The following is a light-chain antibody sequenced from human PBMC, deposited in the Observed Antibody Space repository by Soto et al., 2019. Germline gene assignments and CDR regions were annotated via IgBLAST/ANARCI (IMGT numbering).Light chain of an antibody. CDR2: GAS. CDR3: QHYNNWLGT. V-gene: IGKV3-15*01. CDR1: QSVISS. J-gene: IGKJ4*01. Sequence: EIVVTQSPALLSVSPGERVTLSCRASQSVISSIAWYQQKLGQAPRLLIYGASTRATGIPARFSGSGSGTEFFLTISCLQSEDFAMYYCQHYNNWLGTFGGGTKVEIK.